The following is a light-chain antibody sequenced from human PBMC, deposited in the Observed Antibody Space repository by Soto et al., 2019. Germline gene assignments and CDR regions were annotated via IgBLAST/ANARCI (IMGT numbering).Light chain of an antibody. CDR3: LQDYSYPYT. CDR1: QGIKND. Sequence: AIQMTQSPSSLSASVGDRVTIACRASQGIKNDLAWYQQKPGRAPKLLIYAASSFHSGVPSRFSGSGSGTYFTLTISSLQPEDFATYYCLQDYSYPYTFGQGTKLEIK. V-gene: IGKV1-6*01. J-gene: IGKJ2*01. CDR2: AAS.